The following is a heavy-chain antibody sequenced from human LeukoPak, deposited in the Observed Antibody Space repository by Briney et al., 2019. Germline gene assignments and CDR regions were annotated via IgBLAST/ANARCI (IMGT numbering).Heavy chain of an antibody. Sequence: SETLSLTCTVSGASVSSYYCSWIRQLPGKGLEWIGYIYYSGSTNYNPSLKSRITISVDTSKNQFSLRLSSVTAADTAVYFCAMGFWYEEYFQHWGQGSLVIVSS. V-gene: IGHV4-59*02. CDR2: IYYSGST. CDR3: AMGFWYEEYFQH. J-gene: IGHJ1*01. CDR1: GASVSSYY. D-gene: IGHD6-13*01.